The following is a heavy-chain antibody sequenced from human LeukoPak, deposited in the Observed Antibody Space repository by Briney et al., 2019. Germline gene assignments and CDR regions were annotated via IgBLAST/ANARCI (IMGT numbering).Heavy chain of an antibody. CDR3: ARDLVRYSSPRCFDY. CDR2: ISAYSGNT. V-gene: IGHV1-18*01. D-gene: IGHD6-13*01. Sequence: ASVKVSCKASGYTFSSYGISWVRQAPGQGLEWMGWISAYSGNTNYAQKLQGRVTMTTDTSTSTAYMELRSLRSDDTAVYYCARDLVRYSSPRCFDYWGQGTLVTVSS. J-gene: IGHJ4*02. CDR1: GYTFSSYG.